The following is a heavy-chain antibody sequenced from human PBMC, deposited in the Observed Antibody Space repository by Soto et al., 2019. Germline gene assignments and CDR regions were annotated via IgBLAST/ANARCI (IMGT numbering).Heavy chain of an antibody. V-gene: IGHV3-23*01. D-gene: IGHD3-16*01. CDR3: AKHDRGGRTTFIY. Sequence: GGSLRLSCSASGFTFTSYAMSWVRQAPGKGLEWVSGISGSGGDTKSADSVKGRFTISRDNFKNMLYLQMNSLRAEDTAVYYCAKHDRGGRTTFIYWGQGTQVTSPQ. CDR2: ISGSGGDT. J-gene: IGHJ4*02. CDR1: GFTFTSYA.